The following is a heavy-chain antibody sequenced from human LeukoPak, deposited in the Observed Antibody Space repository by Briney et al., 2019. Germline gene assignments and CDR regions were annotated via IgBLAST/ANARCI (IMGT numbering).Heavy chain of an antibody. CDR1: GLTFSSYS. D-gene: IGHD5-24*01. CDR3: ARSRDGYNYFDY. J-gene: IGHJ4*02. Sequence: GGSLRLSCAASGLTFSSYSMNWVRQAPGKGLEWVSSISSSSSYIYYADSVKGRFTISRDNAKNSLYLQMNSLRAEDTAVYYCARSRDGYNYFDYWGQGTLVTVSS. CDR2: ISSSSSYI. V-gene: IGHV3-21*01.